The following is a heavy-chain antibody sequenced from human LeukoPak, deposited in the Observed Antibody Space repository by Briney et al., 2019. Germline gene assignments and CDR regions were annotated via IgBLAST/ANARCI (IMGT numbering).Heavy chain of an antibody. CDR3: ARASYYYDTSGLGAVDI. Sequence: PGRSLRLSCAASGFTFNDHDMYWVRQPPGKGLEWVSGINWNSDKIGYADSVKGRFTISRDDAKNSLFLQMNSLRAEDTALYYCARASYYYDTSGLGAVDIWGQGTRVTVSS. CDR1: GFTFNDHD. D-gene: IGHD3-22*01. V-gene: IGHV3-9*01. J-gene: IGHJ3*02. CDR2: INWNSDKI.